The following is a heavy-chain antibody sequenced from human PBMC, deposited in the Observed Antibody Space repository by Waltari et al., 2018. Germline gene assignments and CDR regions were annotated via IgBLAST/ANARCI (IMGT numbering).Heavy chain of an antibody. Sequence: VQLVESGGGLVKPGGSLRLSCAASGFVFSSSYMNWVRQAPGKGLEWVASISTCSSDIFYADLVRGRFTISRDNAKSSLFLQMNSLRAEDTGFYFCARGTSYGDYYDNWGQGTLVSVSS. D-gene: IGHD4-17*01. CDR1: GFVFSSSY. CDR3: ARGTSYGDYYDN. V-gene: IGHV3-21*02. CDR2: ISTCSSDI. J-gene: IGHJ4*02.